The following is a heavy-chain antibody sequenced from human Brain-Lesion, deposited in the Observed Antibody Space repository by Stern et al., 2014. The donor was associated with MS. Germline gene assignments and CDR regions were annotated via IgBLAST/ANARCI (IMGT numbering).Heavy chain of an antibody. V-gene: IGHV1-2*02. CDR1: GYIFTGYY. CDR3: ARDQRGITIFGVVTDYYYLGMDV. D-gene: IGHD3-3*01. Sequence: VQLVESGAEVKKPGASVKVSCKTSGYIFTGYYIHWVRQAPGQGLEWMAWIHSNTGGKTYAQKFQGRVTMSRDTSISTAYVELSSLTSDDTAVYYCARDQRGITIFGVVTDYYYLGMDVWGQGTTVTVSS. J-gene: IGHJ6*02. CDR2: IHSNTGGK.